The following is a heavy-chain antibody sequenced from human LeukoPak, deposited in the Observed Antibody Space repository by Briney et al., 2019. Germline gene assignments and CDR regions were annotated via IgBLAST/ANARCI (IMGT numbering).Heavy chain of an antibody. CDR1: GYRFTNYW. D-gene: IGHD2-2*02. J-gene: IGHJ4*02. V-gene: IGHV5-51*01. CDR2: IYPGDSDT. CDR3: AIAGDSRTSCYRCFDY. Sequence: SGESLKISCKGSGYRFTNYWIGWVRHMPGKGLEWMGLIYPGDSDTRYSPAFQGQVTISADKSISTAYLQWSSLKASDTAMYYCAIAGDSRTSCYRCFDYWGQGTLVTVSS.